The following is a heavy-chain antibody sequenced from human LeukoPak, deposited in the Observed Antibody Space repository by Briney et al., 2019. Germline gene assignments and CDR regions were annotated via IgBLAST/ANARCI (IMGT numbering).Heavy chain of an antibody. D-gene: IGHD3-22*01. CDR2: IKQDGSEK. V-gene: IGHV3-7*03. CDR1: GFTFSSYW. Sequence: GGSLRLSCAASGFTFSSYWMSWVRQAPGKGLEWVANIKQDGSEKYYVDSVKGRFTISRDNAKNSLYLQMNSLRAEDTAVYYCARWEYYHDSSGYFLPYYFDYWGQGTLVTVSS. J-gene: IGHJ4*02. CDR3: ARWEYYHDSSGYFLPYYFDY.